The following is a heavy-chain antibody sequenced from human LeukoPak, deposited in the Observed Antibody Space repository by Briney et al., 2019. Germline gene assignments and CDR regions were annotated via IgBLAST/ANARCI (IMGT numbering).Heavy chain of an antibody. J-gene: IGHJ4*02. V-gene: IGHV4-34*01. CDR2: INHSGST. CDR1: GGSFSGYY. D-gene: IGHD3-22*01. CDR3: ARAPWGILYDSGGWTGY. Sequence: SSETLSLTCAVYGGSFSGYYWSWIRQPPGKGLEWIGEINHSGSTNYNPSLKSRVTISVDTSKNQFSLKLSSVTAADTAVYYCARAPWGILYDSGGWTGYWGQGTLVTVSS.